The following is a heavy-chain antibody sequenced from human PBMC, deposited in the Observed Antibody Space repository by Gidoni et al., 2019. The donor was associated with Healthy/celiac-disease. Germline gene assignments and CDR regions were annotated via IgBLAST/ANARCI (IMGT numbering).Heavy chain of an antibody. J-gene: IGHJ4*02. D-gene: IGHD3-22*01. V-gene: IGHV1-2*02. CDR2: INPNSGGT. Sequence: QVQLVQSGAEVKKPGASVKVSCKASGYTFTGYYMHWVRQAPGQGLEWMGWINPNSGGTNYAQKFQGRVTMTRDTSISTAYMELSRLRSDDTAVYYCARGDSSGYYYVWILFDYWGQGTLVTVSS. CDR3: ARGDSSGYYYVWILFDY. CDR1: GYTFTGYY.